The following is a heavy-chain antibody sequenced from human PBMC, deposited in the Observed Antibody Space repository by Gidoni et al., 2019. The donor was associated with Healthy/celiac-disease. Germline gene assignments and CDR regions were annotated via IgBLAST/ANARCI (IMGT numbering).Heavy chain of an antibody. CDR2: ISYDGSNK. CDR3: AKALVVVVGSPGHPLDY. J-gene: IGHJ4*02. CDR1: GFTFSSYG. Sequence: QVQLVESGGGVVQPGRSLRPSCAASGFTFSSYGMHWVRQAPGKGLEWVAVISYDGSNKYYADSVKGRFTISRDNSKNTLYLQMNSLRAEDTAVYYCAKALVVVVGSPGHPLDYWGQGTLVTVSS. V-gene: IGHV3-30*18. D-gene: IGHD2-15*01.